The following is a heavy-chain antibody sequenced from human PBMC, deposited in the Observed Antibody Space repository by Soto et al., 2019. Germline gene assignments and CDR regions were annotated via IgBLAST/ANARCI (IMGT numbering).Heavy chain of an antibody. D-gene: IGHD5-18*01. CDR2: ISYHGFNK. V-gene: IGHV3-30-3*01. J-gene: IGHJ3*02. Sequence: GGSLRLSCAASGFTFCTYAMYWVRQAPGKGLEWVAVISYHGFNKFYADSVRGRFTISRDNSRNTLYLQMDSLRPEDTAVYYCARALTKDTSMVLDSFHIWGQGTKVTVSS. CDR3: ARALTKDTSMVLDSFHI. CDR1: GFTFCTYA.